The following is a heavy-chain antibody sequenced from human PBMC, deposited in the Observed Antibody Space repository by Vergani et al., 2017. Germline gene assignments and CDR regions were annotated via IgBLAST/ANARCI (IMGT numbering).Heavy chain of an antibody. CDR1: GGTFSSYA. V-gene: IGHV1-69*01. D-gene: IGHD5-24*01. J-gene: IGHJ6*03. CDR2: IIPIFGTA. CDR3: ASDMGLEMAIIKDYYYYYMDV. Sequence: QVQLVQSGAEVKKPGSSVKVSCKASGGTFSSYAISWVRQAPGQGLEWMGGIIPIFGTANYAQKFQGIVTITADESTSTAYMELSSLRSEDTAVYYCASDMGLEMAIIKDYYYYYMDVWGKGTTVTVSS.